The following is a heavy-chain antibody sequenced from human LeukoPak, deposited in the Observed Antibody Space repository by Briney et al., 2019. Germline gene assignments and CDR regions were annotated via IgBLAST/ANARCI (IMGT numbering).Heavy chain of an antibody. CDR2: ISSSSSTI. V-gene: IGHV3-48*02. CDR3: ARESDFWSGYYSR. CDR1: GFTFSSYS. Sequence: GGSLRLSCAASGFTFSSYSMNWVRQAPGKGLEWVSCISSSSSTIYYADSVKGRFTISRDNAKNSLYLQMNSLRDEDTAVYYCARESDFWSGYYSRWGQGTLVTVSS. D-gene: IGHD3-3*01. J-gene: IGHJ4*02.